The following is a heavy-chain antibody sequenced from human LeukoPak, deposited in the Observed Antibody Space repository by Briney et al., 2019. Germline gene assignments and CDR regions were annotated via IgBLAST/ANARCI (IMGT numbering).Heavy chain of an antibody. CDR3: ARAPFGVVIGCDY. Sequence: GGSLRLSCAASGFTFSSYSMNWVRQAPGKGLEWVSSISSSSSYIYYADSVKGRFTISRDNAKNSLYLQMNSLRAEDTAVYYCARAPFGVVIGCDYWGQGTLVTVSS. J-gene: IGHJ4*02. D-gene: IGHD3-3*01. V-gene: IGHV3-21*01. CDR2: ISSSSSYI. CDR1: GFTFSSYS.